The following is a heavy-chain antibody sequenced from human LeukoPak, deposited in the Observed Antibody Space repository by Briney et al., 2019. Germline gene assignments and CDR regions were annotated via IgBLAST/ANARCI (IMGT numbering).Heavy chain of an antibody. CDR3: ARGLSTCDY. J-gene: IGHJ4*02. CDR2: IWYDGSNI. D-gene: IGHD3-10*01. Sequence: GTSLRLSCAASGISFSSHGMHWVRQAPGKGLEWEAVIWYDGSNIYYTDSVKGRFTISRDNSKNTLYLQMNSLRDDDTAVYYCARGLSTCDYWGQGTLVTVSS. V-gene: IGHV3-33*01. CDR1: GISFSSHG.